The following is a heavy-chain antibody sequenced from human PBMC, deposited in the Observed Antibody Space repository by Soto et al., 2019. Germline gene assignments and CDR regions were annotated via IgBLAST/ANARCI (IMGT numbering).Heavy chain of an antibody. V-gene: IGHV1-18*04. J-gene: IGHJ4*02. D-gene: IGHD1-26*01. CDR1: GYTSTGYG. Sequence: GASVKVSCKASGYTSTGYGISWVRQAPGQGLEWMGWISAYNGNTNYAQKLQGRVTMTTDTSTSTAYMELRSLRSDDTAVYYCARPHSGCYPGLIDYWGQGTLVTVSS. CDR3: ARPHSGCYPGLIDY. CDR2: ISAYNGNT.